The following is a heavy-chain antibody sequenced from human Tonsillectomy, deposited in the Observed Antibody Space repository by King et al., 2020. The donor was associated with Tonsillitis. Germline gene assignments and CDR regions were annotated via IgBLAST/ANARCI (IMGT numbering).Heavy chain of an antibody. CDR3: ARDRWSWVLDIDY. D-gene: IGHD1-26*01. CDR1: GFTFRNYA. V-gene: IGHV3-30*04. Sequence: VQLVESGGGVVQPGRSLRLSCAASGFTFRNYAMHWVRQAPGKGLEWVAIISYDGTNKFYADSVKGRFTISRDSSKNTLYLQMNSLRVEDTAVFYCARDRWSWVLDIDYWGQGTLVTVSS. J-gene: IGHJ4*02. CDR2: ISYDGTNK.